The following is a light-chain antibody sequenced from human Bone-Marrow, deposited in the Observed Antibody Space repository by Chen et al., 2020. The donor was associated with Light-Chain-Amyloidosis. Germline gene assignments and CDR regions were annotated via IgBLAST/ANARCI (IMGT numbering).Light chain of an antibody. V-gene: IGLV3-25*03. Sequence: SYELTQPPSVSVSPGQTARITCSGDDLPTKYAYWYQQKPGQAPVLVIHRDTERPSGISERFSGSRSGTTATVTMSGVQAEDEADYHCQSADSSGTYEVIFGGGTKLTV. CDR3: QSADSSGTYEVI. CDR2: RDT. J-gene: IGLJ2*01. CDR1: DLPTKY.